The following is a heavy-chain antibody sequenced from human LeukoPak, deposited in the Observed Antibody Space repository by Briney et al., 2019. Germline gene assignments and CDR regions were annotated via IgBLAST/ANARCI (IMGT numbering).Heavy chain of an antibody. J-gene: IGHJ5*02. CDR1: GYTFTGYY. V-gene: IGHV1-2*02. Sequence: ASVKVSCKASGYTFTGYYMHWLRQAPGQGLEWMGWINPNSGNTHYGQKFQDRVTMTRDTSISTAYMELNSLRSDDTAVYYCAREGAAAEDVNWFDPWGQGTLVTVSS. CDR3: AREGAAAEDVNWFDP. D-gene: IGHD6-25*01. CDR2: INPNSGNT.